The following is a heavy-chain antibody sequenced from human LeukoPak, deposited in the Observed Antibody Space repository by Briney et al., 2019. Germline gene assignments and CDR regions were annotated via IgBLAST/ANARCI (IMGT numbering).Heavy chain of an antibody. V-gene: IGHV1-69*01. D-gene: IGHD2-15*01. CDR3: ARDERCSGGSCYAPSDAFDI. J-gene: IGHJ3*02. CDR2: IIPIFGTA. CDR1: GGTFSSYA. Sequence: GASVKVSCKASGGTFSSYAISWVRQAPGQGLEWMGGIIPIFGTANYAQKFQGRVTITADESTSTAYMELSSLRSEDTAVYYCARDERCSGGSCYAPSDAFDIWGQGTMVTVSS.